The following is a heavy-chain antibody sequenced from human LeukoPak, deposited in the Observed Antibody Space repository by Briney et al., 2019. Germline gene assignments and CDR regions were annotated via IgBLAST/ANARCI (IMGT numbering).Heavy chain of an antibody. D-gene: IGHD3-22*01. CDR3: ASRITMIVVANHAFDI. J-gene: IGHJ3*02. CDR2: IYHSGST. V-gene: IGHV4-38-2*02. CDR1: GYSISSGYY. Sequence: SETLSLTRTVSGYSISSGYYWGWIRQPPGKGLEWIGSIYHSGSTYYNPSLKSRVTIPVDTSKNQFSLKLSSVTAADTAVYYCASRITMIVVANHAFDIWGQGTMVTVSS.